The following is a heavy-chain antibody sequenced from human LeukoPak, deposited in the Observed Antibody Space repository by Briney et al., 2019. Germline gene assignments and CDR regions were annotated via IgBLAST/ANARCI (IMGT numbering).Heavy chain of an antibody. J-gene: IGHJ4*02. CDR3: ARASSGWAVDLYYFDY. V-gene: IGHV3-21*01. CDR2: ISSTSSYI. CDR1: GFTFSSYS. D-gene: IGHD6-19*01. Sequence: GGSLRLPCAASGFTFSSYSMNWVRQAPGKGLEWVSSISSTSSYIYYADSVKGRFTISRDNAKNSLYLQMNSLRAEDTAVYYCARASSGWAVDLYYFDYWGQGALVTVSS.